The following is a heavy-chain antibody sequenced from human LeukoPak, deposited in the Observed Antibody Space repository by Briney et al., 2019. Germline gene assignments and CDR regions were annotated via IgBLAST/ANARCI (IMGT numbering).Heavy chain of an antibody. D-gene: IGHD5-12*01. Sequence: ASVKVSCKASGYTFTSYYMHWVRQAPGQGLEWMGIINPSGGSTSYAQKFQGRVTMTRDMSTSTVYMELSSLRSEDTAVYYCAREKGRFYGSGYGLFDYWGQGTLVTVSS. V-gene: IGHV1-46*01. J-gene: IGHJ4*02. CDR1: GYTFTSYY. CDR2: INPSGGST. CDR3: AREKGRFYGSGYGLFDY.